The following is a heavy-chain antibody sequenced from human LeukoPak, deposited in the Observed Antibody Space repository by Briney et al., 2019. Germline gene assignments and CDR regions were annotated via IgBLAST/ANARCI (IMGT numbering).Heavy chain of an antibody. D-gene: IGHD4-17*01. CDR2: ISYSGTP. J-gene: IGHJ4*02. CDR3: ARDRYGDFEDY. Sequence: PSQTLSLTCIVSGGSLNTANYYWTWIRQPPGKGLEWIGYISYSGTPYYSPSLNSRVTISLDTSKNQFSLRLNSVTAADTAMYYCARDRYGDFEDYWGQGTLVTVSS. CDR1: GGSLNTANYY. V-gene: IGHV4-30-4*08.